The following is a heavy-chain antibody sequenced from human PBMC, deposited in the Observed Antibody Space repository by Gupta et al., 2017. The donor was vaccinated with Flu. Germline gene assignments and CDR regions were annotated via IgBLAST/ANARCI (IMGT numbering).Heavy chain of an antibody. CDR2: IYSGGST. CDR1: GFTVSSNY. CDR3: ARGGSEDTAMVTGPYYYYGMDV. Sequence: EVQLVESGGGLVQPGGSLRLSCAASGFTVSSNYMSWVRQAPGKGLEWVSVIYSGGSTYYADSVKGRFTISRDNSKNTLYLQMNSLRAEDTAVYYCARGGSEDTAMVTGPYYYYGMDVWGQGTTVTVSS. J-gene: IGHJ6*02. V-gene: IGHV3-66*02. D-gene: IGHD5-18*01.